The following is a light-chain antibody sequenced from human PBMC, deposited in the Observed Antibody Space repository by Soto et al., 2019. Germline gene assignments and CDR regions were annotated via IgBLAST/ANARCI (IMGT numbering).Light chain of an antibody. Sequence: QSALTQPASVSGSPGQSITISCTGTTSDIGRFNYVSWYQHHPGKAPKLMIYDVSNRPSGLSNRFSGSKSGNTASLIISGLQAEDEADYYCASYTTCSTVVFGGGTKLTVL. CDR2: DVS. J-gene: IGLJ2*01. V-gene: IGLV2-14*03. CDR1: TSDIGRFNY. CDR3: ASYTTCSTVV.